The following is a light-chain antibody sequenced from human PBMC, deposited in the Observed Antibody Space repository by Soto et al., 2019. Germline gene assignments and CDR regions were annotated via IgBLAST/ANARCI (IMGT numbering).Light chain of an antibody. Sequence: EIGLTQSPATVSLSPGERATLSCWARQSLSSYLAWYQQKPGQAPRLLVHGASTRATGFPARFSGSGSETEFTLTISSLQSEDSAVYYCQQYKSCPPTFGQGTKLEIK. J-gene: IGKJ2*01. CDR1: QSLSSY. V-gene: IGKV3-15*01. CDR3: QQYKSCPPT. CDR2: GAS.